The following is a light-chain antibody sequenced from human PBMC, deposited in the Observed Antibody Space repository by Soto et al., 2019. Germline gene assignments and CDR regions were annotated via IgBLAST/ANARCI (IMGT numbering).Light chain of an antibody. CDR3: QQRSSWLPAFT. CDR1: QSISSY. CDR2: DAS. J-gene: IGKJ2*01. V-gene: IGKV3-11*01. Sequence: EIVLTQSPATLSLSPGERATLSCRASQSISSYLAWYQHKPGQAPRLLIFDASDRASGIPVRFSGSGSGTDFTLTISSLEPEDFAVYYCQQRSSWLPAFTFGQGTKLEIK.